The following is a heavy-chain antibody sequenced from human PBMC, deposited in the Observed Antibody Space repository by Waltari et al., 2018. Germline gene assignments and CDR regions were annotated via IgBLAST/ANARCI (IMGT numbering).Heavy chain of an antibody. CDR2: IYYSGST. D-gene: IGHD6-6*01. Sequence: QVQLQESGPGLVKPSETLSLTCTVSGGSISSYYWSWIRQPPGKGLEWIGYIYYSGSTNYNPSLKSRVTISVDTSKNQFSLKLSSVTAADTAVYYCARGTPVRVAARYFGDFDYWGQGTLVTVSS. J-gene: IGHJ4*02. CDR3: ARGTPVRVAARYFGDFDY. V-gene: IGHV4-59*01. CDR1: GGSISSYY.